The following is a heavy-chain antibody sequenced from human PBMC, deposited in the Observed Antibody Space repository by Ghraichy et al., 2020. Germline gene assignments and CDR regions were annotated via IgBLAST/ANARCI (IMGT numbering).Heavy chain of an antibody. CDR2: INSDGSST. D-gene: IGHD4-17*01. J-gene: IGHJ4*02. V-gene: IGHV3-74*01. CDR3: ARGAAYGDYVLPYDY. Sequence: GGSLRLSCVASGFTFSSYWMHWVRQAPGKGLVWVSRINSDGSSTSYADSVKGRFTISRDNAKNTLYLQKNSLRAEDTAVYYCARGAAYGDYVLPYDYWGQGTLVTVSS. CDR1: GFTFSSYW.